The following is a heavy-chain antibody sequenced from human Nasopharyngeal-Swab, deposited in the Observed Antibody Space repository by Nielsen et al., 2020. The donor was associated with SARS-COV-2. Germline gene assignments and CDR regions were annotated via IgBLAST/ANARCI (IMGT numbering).Heavy chain of an antibody. CDR3: AKDGLDYDSSGYYYGWFDP. CDR1: GFIFTNFW. Sequence: GGSLRLSCAASGFIFTNFWMTWVRQAPGKGLEWVSGISWNSGSIGYADSVKGRFTISRDNAKNSLYLQMNSLRAEDTALYYCAKDGLDYDSSGYYYGWFDPWGQGTLVTVSS. J-gene: IGHJ5*02. CDR2: ISWNSGSI. D-gene: IGHD3-22*01. V-gene: IGHV3-9*01.